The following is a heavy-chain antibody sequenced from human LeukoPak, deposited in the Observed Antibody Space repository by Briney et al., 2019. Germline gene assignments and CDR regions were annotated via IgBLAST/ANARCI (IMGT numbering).Heavy chain of an antibody. Sequence: GGSLRLSCAASGFTFSSCAIHWVRQAPGKGLEGVAGISYDGSNKYYADSVKGRFTISGDNSKNTLYLQMNSLRAEDTAVYYCARETGSAVGSTDFDYWGQGTLVTVSS. CDR1: GFTFSSCA. D-gene: IGHD4-17*01. CDR2: ISYDGSNK. J-gene: IGHJ4*02. CDR3: ARETGSAVGSTDFDY. V-gene: IGHV3-30-3*01.